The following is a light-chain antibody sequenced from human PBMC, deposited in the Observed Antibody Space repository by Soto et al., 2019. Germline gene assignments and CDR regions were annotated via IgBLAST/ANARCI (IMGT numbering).Light chain of an antibody. V-gene: IGLV1-40*01. J-gene: IGLJ1*01. CDR2: DDT. Sequence: QSVLTQPPSVSGAPGQTITISCSGTSSNIGAGYAVHWYQHRPGTAPKLLIFDDTNRPSGVPDRFSGSRSGASASLAITGLQADDEGDYYCQSSDKSPDSSYVFGSGTKVTVL. CDR3: QSSDKSPDSSYV. CDR1: SSNIGAGYA.